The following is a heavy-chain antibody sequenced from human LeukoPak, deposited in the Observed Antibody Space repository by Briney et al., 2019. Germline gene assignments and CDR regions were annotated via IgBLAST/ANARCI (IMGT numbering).Heavy chain of an antibody. J-gene: IGHJ3*02. CDR1: GFTFSSYG. D-gene: IGHD3-10*01. V-gene: IGHV3-23*01. Sequence: PGGSLRLSCAASGFTFSSYGMHWVRQAPGKGLEWVSAISGSGGSTYYADSVKGRFTISRDNSKNTLYLQVNSLRAEDTAVYYCAKSNYYGSERDAFDIWGQGTMVTVSS. CDR3: AKSNYYGSERDAFDI. CDR2: ISGSGGST.